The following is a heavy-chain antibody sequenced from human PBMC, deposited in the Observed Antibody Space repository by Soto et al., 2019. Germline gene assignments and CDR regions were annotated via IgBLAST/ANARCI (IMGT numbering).Heavy chain of an antibody. J-gene: IGHJ6*03. Sequence: QVQLQESGPGLVKPSETLSLTCTVSGGSISSYYWSWIRQPPGKGLEWIGYIYYSGSTNNNPSLKSRFTISVDTFKNQFSLKLSSVTAADTAVYYCARVVYDPRGYYSMDVWGKGTTVTVSS. CDR2: IYYSGST. V-gene: IGHV4-59*01. CDR3: ARVVYDPRGYYSMDV. D-gene: IGHD3-10*01. CDR1: GGSISSYY.